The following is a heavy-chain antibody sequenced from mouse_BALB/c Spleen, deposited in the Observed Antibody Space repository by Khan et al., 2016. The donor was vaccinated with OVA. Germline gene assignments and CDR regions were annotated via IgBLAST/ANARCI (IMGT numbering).Heavy chain of an antibody. Sequence: EVELVESGPGLVKPSQSLSLTCTVTGYSITSGYGWNWIRQFPGNKLEWMGYISYSGSTNYNPSLKSRISITRDTSKNQFFLQLNFVTTEDTATYYCARTARIKYWGKGTTLTVSS. CDR3: ARTARIKY. D-gene: IGHD1-2*01. V-gene: IGHV3-2*02. J-gene: IGHJ2*01. CDR1: GYSITSGYG. CDR2: ISYSGST.